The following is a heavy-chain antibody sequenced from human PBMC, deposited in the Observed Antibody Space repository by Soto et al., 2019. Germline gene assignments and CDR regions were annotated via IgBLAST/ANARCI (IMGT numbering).Heavy chain of an antibody. CDR2: VYSSGRS. V-gene: IGHV4-30-4*01. J-gene: IGHJ6*02. D-gene: IGHD1-7*01. CDR3: ASLGITGTTSHYYYGMDV. CDR1: GVSITSGDYN. Sequence: QVQLQESGPGLVKPSQTLSLTCTVSGVSITSGDYNWSWMRQAPGKGLEWIGFVYSSGRSYSNPSLKSGVTMSADTSKNRFSLKVNSVTAADTAVYYCASLGITGTTSHYYYGMDVWGQGTTVTVSS.